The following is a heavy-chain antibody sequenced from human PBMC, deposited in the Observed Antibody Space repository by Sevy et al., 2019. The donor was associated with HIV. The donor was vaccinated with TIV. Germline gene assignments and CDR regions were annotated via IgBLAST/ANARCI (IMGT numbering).Heavy chain of an antibody. J-gene: IGHJ4*02. Sequence: GGSLRLSCAASGFTFSSNAMSWVRQAPGKGLEWVSSFTGSGTNTFYADSVKGRFTISRDNSKNTLYLQMNSLRAEDTAVYYCAKDSILVAGHFDYWGQGTLVTVSS. D-gene: IGHD6-19*01. CDR3: AKDSILVAGHFDY. V-gene: IGHV3-23*01. CDR2: FTGSGTNT. CDR1: GFTFSSNA.